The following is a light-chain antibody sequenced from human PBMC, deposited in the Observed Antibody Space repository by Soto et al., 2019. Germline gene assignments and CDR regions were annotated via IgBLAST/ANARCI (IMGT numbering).Light chain of an antibody. V-gene: IGKV1-6*01. J-gene: IGKJ2*01. CDR3: LQDYYYPYT. CDR1: QGISSD. CDR2: AAS. Sequence: AIQMTQSPSSLSASVGDRVTITCRASQGISSDVAWYQQRPRKAPKLLIYAASSLQSGVSSRFSGSGSGTDFTLTISSLQLEDFATYYCLQDYYYPYTFGQGTKLEIK.